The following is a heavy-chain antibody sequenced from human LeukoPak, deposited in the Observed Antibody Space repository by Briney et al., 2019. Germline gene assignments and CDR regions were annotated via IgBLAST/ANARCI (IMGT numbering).Heavy chain of an antibody. CDR2: ISSSSNYI. CDR3: ARLVVGAYRGNAFDI. V-gene: IGHV3-21*04. D-gene: IGHD1-26*01. CDR1: EFTFSSYS. J-gene: IGHJ3*02. Sequence: PGGSLRLSCAASEFTFSSYSMNWVRQAPGKGLEWVSSISSSSNYIYYADSVKGRFTISRDNSKNTLYLQMNSLRAEDTAVYYCARLVVGAYRGNAFDIWGQGTMVTVSS.